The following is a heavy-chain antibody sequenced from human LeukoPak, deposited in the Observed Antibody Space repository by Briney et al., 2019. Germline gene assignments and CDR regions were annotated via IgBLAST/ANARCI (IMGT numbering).Heavy chain of an antibody. D-gene: IGHD2-2*01. V-gene: IGHV1-69*05. CDR1: GGTFSSYA. CDR2: IIPIFGTA. Sequence: SVKVSCKASGGTFSSYAISWVRQAPGQGLEWMGGIIPIFGTANYAQKFQGRVTITTDESTGTAYMELSSLRSEDTAVYYCARERCSSTSCYNWFDPLGQGTLVTVSS. CDR3: ARERCSSTSCYNWFDP. J-gene: IGHJ5*02.